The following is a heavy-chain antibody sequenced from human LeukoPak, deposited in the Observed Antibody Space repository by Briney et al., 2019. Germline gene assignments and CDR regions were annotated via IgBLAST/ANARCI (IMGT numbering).Heavy chain of an antibody. J-gene: IGHJ5*02. CDR2: INPSGGST. Sequence: ASVKVSCKASGYTFTSYYMHWVRQAPGQGLEWMGIINPSGGSTSYAQKFQGRVTITADKSTSTAYMELSSLRSEDTAVYYCARDDPIKGCSGGSCWFDPWGQGTLVTVSS. CDR1: GYTFTSYY. D-gene: IGHD2-15*01. CDR3: ARDDPIKGCSGGSCWFDP. V-gene: IGHV1-46*01.